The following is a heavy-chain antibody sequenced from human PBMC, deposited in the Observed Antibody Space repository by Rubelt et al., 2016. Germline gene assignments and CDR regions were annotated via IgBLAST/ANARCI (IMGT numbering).Heavy chain of an antibody. CDR3: ARCRPSVCSSTSCYASTRKGYYYYGMDV. D-gene: IGHD2-2*01. J-gene: IGHJ6*02. V-gene: IGHV1-8*03. CDR2: MNPNSGNT. Sequence: VRQATGQGLEWMGRMNPNSGNTGYAQKFQGRVTITRDTSASTAYMELSSLRSEDTAVYYCARCRPSVCSSTSCYASTRKGYYYYGMDVWGQGTTVTVSS.